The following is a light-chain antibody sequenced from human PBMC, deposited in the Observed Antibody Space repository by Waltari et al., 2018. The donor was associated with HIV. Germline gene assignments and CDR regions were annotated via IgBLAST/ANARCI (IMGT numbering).Light chain of an antibody. CDR3: AAWDDSLNGYV. J-gene: IGLJ1*01. Sequence: QSVLTQPPSASGTPGQRVTISCSGSSSNIGSNTVNWYQQLPGTAPKLLIYSNSRRPSGAPDRSAGSKSGTSASLAISGLQSEDEADYYCAAWDDSLNGYVFVTGTKVTVL. CDR1: SSNIGSNT. CDR2: SNS. V-gene: IGLV1-44*01.